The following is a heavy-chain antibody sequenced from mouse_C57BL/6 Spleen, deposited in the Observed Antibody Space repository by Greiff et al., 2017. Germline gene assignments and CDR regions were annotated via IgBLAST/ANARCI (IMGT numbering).Heavy chain of an antibody. J-gene: IGHJ3*01. CDR3: AQGRLPAWFAY. Sequence: QVQLQQSGPGLVQPSQSLSITCTVSGFSLTSYGVHWVRQPPGKGLAWLGVLWSGGSTDYNAAFISRLSISKDNSKSQVFLKMNSLQADDTAIYYCAQGRLPAWFAYWGQGTLVTVSA. CDR1: GFSLTSYG. CDR2: LWSGGST. D-gene: IGHD2-4*01. V-gene: IGHV2-4*01.